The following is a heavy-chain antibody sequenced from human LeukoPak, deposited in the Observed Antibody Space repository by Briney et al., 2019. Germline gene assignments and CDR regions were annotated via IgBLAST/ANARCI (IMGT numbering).Heavy chain of an antibody. Sequence: SETLSLTCTVSGGSISSGSYYWSWIRQPAGKGLEWIGRIYTSGSTNYNPSLKSRVTISVDTSKNQFSLKLSSVTAADTAVYYCARGPTIAAADYWGQGTLVTVSS. D-gene: IGHD6-13*01. CDR1: GGSISSGSYY. CDR3: ARGPTIAAADY. V-gene: IGHV4-61*02. CDR2: IYTSGST. J-gene: IGHJ4*02.